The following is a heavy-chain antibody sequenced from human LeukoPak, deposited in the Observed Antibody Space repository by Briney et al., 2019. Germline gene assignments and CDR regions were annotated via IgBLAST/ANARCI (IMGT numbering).Heavy chain of an antibody. D-gene: IGHD3-22*01. CDR1: GYIFTNYG. CDR3: ATADYYDSSGYLQH. J-gene: IGHJ1*01. Sequence: ASVKVSCKASGYIFTNYGINWVRQAPGQGLEWMGWISAYNGHTKYVQKLQGRVTMTEDTSTDTAYMELSSLRSEDTAVYYCATADYYDSSGYLQHWGQGTLVTVSS. CDR2: ISAYNGHT. V-gene: IGHV1-18*01.